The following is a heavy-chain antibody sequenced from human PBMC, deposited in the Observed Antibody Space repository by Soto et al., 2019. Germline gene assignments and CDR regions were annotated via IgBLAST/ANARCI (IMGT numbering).Heavy chain of an antibody. CDR3: AKYVEYQGRLDY. D-gene: IGHD2-2*01. CDR2: ISGSGGST. V-gene: IGHV3-23*01. J-gene: IGHJ4*02. Sequence: EVQLLESGGGLVQPGGSLRLSCAASGFTFSSYAMSWVRQAPGKGLEWVSAISGSGGSTYYADSVKGRFTIARDNSNNTLYLQMNSLRAEDTAVYYCAKYVEYQGRLDYWGQGTLVTVSS. CDR1: GFTFSSYA.